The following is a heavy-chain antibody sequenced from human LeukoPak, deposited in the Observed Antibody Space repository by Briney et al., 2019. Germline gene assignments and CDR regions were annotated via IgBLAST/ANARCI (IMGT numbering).Heavy chain of an antibody. V-gene: IGHV1-69*01. J-gene: IGHJ6*02. D-gene: IGHD4-23*01. Sequence: AVKVSCKASGGTFSSYTISWVRQAPGQGLEWMGGIIPIFGTANYAQRFQGRVTITADESTSTAYMELSSLRSEDTAVYYCAKLTHLDTHSYYYGMDVWGQGTTVTVSS. CDR1: GGTFSSYT. CDR3: AKLTHLDTHSYYYGMDV. CDR2: IIPIFGTA.